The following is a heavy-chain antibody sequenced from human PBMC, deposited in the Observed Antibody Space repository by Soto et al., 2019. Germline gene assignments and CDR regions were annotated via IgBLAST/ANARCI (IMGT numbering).Heavy chain of an antibody. CDR1: GGSISTYY. D-gene: IGHD3-3*01. J-gene: IGHJ6*03. CDR3: ARRTTFYDFWSGYSRDDYYYIDV. V-gene: IGHV4-59*12. CDR2: IYHNGST. Sequence: SETLSLTCTVSGGSISTYYWSWIRQPPGKALEWIGYIYHNGSTNYNPSLRSRVTISVDTSKSQFSLKLDSVTAADMAVYYCARRTTFYDFWSGYSRDDYYYIDVWGKGTMVTVSS.